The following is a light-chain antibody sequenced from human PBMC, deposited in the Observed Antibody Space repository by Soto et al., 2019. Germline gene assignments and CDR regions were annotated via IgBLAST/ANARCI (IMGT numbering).Light chain of an antibody. V-gene: IGLV1-40*01. CDR3: QSYDSRLSGCV. CDR2: GNS. Sequence: QSVLTQPPSVSGAPGQRVTISCTGGSSNIGAGFDVHWYQQFPGTAPKVVIFGNSNRPSGVPDRFSGAKSGTSAYLAITGLQAEDEADYYCQSYDSRLSGCVFGTGTKLTV. CDR1: SSNIGAGFD. J-gene: IGLJ1*01.